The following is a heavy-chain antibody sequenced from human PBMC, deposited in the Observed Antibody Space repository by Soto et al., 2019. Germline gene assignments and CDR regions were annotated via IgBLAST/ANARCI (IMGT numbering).Heavy chain of an antibody. CDR2: IYYSGST. V-gene: IGHV4-30-4*01. D-gene: IGHD2-15*01. J-gene: IGHJ6*02. Sequence: SETLSLTCTVSGGSISSGDYYWSWIRQPPGKGLEWIGYIYYSGSTYYNPSLKSRVTISVDTSKNQFSLKLSSVTAADTAVYYCARTGGGYCSGGSCYSGWYYYGMDVWGQGTTVTVSS. CDR1: GGSISSGDYY. CDR3: ARTGGGYCSGGSCYSGWYYYGMDV.